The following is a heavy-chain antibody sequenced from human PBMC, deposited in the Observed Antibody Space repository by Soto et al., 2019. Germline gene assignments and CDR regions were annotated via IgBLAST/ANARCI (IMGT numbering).Heavy chain of an antibody. CDR1: GGTFSSYA. Sequence: GASVKVSCKASGGTFSSYAISWVRQAPGQGLEWMGGIIPIFGTANYAQKFQGRVTITADESTSTAYMELSSLRSEDTAVYYCARDFLRGYSYGRTSNGMDVWGQGTTVTVSS. D-gene: IGHD5-18*01. CDR2: IIPIFGTA. J-gene: IGHJ6*02. V-gene: IGHV1-69*13. CDR3: ARDFLRGYSYGRTSNGMDV.